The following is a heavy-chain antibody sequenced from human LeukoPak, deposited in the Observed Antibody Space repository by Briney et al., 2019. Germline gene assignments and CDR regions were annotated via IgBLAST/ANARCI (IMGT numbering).Heavy chain of an antibody. CDR2: IYYSGST. Sequence: PSETLSLTCTVSGGPISSYYWSWIRQPPGKGLEWIGYIYYSGSTNYNPSLKSRVTISVDTSKNQFSLKLSSVTAADTAVYYCARHDYDILTGYYSSFDYWGQGTLVTVSS. CDR1: GGPISSYY. D-gene: IGHD3-9*01. CDR3: ARHDYDILTGYYSSFDY. J-gene: IGHJ4*02. V-gene: IGHV4-59*08.